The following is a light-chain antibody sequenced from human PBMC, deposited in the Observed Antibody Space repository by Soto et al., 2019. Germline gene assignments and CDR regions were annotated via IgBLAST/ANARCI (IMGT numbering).Light chain of an antibody. Sequence: DIQMTQSPSSLSASVGDRVTITCRASQAISNYLAWFQQKPGKVPMLLIYAASTLQSGVPSRFSGSGSGTDFTLTINSLQPEDVAIYYCQQYNSAPRTFGPGTKVEIK. J-gene: IGKJ1*01. CDR3: QQYNSAPRT. CDR2: AAS. V-gene: IGKV1-27*01. CDR1: QAISNY.